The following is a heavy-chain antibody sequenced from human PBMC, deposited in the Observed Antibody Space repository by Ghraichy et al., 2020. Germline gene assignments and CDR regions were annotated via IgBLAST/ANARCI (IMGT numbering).Heavy chain of an antibody. J-gene: IGHJ4*02. CDR3: ARRAAMEKFDY. V-gene: IGHV4-4*07. CDR2: IYTSGST. D-gene: IGHD5-18*01. CDR1: GGSISSYY. Sequence: SETLSLTCTVSGGSISSYYWSWIRQPAGKGLEWIGRIYTSGSTNYNPSLKSRVTMSIDTSKNHFSLKLSSVTAADTAVYYCARRAAMEKFDYWGQGTLVTVSS.